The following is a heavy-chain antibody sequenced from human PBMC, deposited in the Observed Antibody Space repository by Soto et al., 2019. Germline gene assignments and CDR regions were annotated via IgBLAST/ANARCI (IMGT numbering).Heavy chain of an antibody. D-gene: IGHD2-21*01. Sequence: SETLSLTCTVSGGSISSYYWSWIRQPPGKGLEWIGYIYYSGSTNYNPSLKSRVTISVDTSKNQFSLKLSSVTAADTAVYYCARVKVIATPYGMDVWGQGTTVTVSS. V-gene: IGHV4-59*01. CDR2: IYYSGST. CDR1: GGSISSYY. CDR3: ARVKVIATPYGMDV. J-gene: IGHJ6*02.